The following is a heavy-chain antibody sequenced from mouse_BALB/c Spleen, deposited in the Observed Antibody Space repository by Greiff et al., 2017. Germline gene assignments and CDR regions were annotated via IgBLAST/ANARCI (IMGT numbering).Heavy chain of an antibody. Sequence: EVQLKESGAELVRPGALVKLSCKASGFNIKDYYMHWVKQRPEQGLEWIGWIDPENGNTIYDPKFQGKASITADTSSNTAYLQLSSLTSEDTAVYYCARSTMITNGFAYWGQGTLVTVSA. CDR2: IDPENGNT. V-gene: IGHV14-1*02. D-gene: IGHD2-4*01. CDR1: GFNIKDYY. CDR3: ARSTMITNGFAY. J-gene: IGHJ3*01.